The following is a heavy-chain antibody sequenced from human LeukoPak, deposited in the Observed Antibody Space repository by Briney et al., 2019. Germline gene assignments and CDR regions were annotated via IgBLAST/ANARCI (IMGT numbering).Heavy chain of an antibody. Sequence: GGSLRLSCAASGFTFSSYSMNWVRQAPGNGLEWVSSISSSSSYIYYADSVKGRFTISRDNAKNSLYLQMNSLRAEDTAVYYCARDRDCSSTSCYSRPIDYWGQGTLVTVSS. J-gene: IGHJ4*02. CDR1: GFTFSSYS. CDR3: ARDRDCSSTSCYSRPIDY. D-gene: IGHD2-2*01. CDR2: ISSSSSYI. V-gene: IGHV3-21*01.